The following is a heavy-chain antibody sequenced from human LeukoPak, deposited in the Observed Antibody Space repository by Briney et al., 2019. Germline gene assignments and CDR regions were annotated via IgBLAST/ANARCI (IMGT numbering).Heavy chain of an antibody. V-gene: IGHV3-21*01. CDR2: ISSTGSDI. Sequence: PGGSLRLSCAASGFTFSSYSFHWVRQAPGKRLEWVSSISSTGSDIYYADSVKGRFTISRDNAKNSLYLQMNSLRAEDTAVYYCARDFHRRLYDSSGYYLYWGQGTLVTVSS. J-gene: IGHJ4*02. D-gene: IGHD3-22*01. CDR3: ARDFHRRLYDSSGYYLY. CDR1: GFTFSSYS.